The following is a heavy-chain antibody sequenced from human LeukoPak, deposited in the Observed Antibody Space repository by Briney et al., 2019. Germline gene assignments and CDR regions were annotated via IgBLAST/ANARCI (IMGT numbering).Heavy chain of an antibody. CDR1: GYTFTGYY. CDR2: INPNSGGT. V-gene: IGHV1-2*02. D-gene: IGHD3-10*01. Sequence: GASVKVSCKASGYTFTGYYMHWVRQAPGQGLEWMGWINPNSGGTNYAQKFQGRVTMTRDTSTSTAYMELSRLRSDDTAVYYCARGSGQSRGAFDIWGQGTMVTVSS. CDR3: ARGSGQSRGAFDI. J-gene: IGHJ3*02.